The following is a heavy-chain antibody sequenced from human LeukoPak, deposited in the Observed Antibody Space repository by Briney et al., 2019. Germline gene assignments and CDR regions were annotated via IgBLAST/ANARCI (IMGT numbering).Heavy chain of an antibody. CDR2: ISGSGGST. J-gene: IGHJ4*02. CDR3: AFLWFGELLSTFDY. D-gene: IGHD3-10*01. CDR1: GFTFSSYG. Sequence: QPGGTLRLSCAASGFTFSSYGTSWVRQAPGKGLEWVSAISGSGGSTYYADSVKGRFTISRDNSKNTLYLQMNSLRAEDTAVYYCAFLWFGELLSTFDYWGQGTLVTVSS. V-gene: IGHV3-23*01.